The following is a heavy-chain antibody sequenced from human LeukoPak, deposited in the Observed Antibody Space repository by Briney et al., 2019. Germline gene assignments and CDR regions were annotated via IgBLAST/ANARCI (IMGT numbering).Heavy chain of an antibody. CDR3: ARVSGVGSGYYGIDY. Sequence: ASVKVPCKASGYTFTSYYMHWVRQAPGQGLEWMGIINPSGGSTSYAQKFQGRLTMTRDMSTSTVYMELSSLRSEDTAVYYCARVSGVGSGYYGIDYWGQGTLVTVSS. J-gene: IGHJ4*02. D-gene: IGHD3-22*01. V-gene: IGHV1-46*01. CDR2: INPSGGST. CDR1: GYTFTSYY.